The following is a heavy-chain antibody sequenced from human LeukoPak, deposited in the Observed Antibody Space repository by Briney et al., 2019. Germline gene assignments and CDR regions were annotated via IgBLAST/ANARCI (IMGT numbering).Heavy chain of an antibody. CDR2: ISSSSSYI. D-gene: IGHD5-12*01. V-gene: IGHV3-11*06. CDR3: AKDGRTGYPFDY. Sequence: GGSLRLSCAASGFTFSDYYMSWIRQAPGKGLEWVSSISSSSSYIYYADSVKGRFTISRDKSKNTYLQMNSLRTEDTAVYFCAKDGRTGYPFDYWGRGTLVTVSS. CDR1: GFTFSDYY. J-gene: IGHJ4*02.